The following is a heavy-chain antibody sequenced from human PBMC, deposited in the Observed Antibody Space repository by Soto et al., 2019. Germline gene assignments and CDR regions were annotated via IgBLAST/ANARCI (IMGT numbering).Heavy chain of an antibody. CDR1: EYSFTCYR. V-gene: IGHV5-10-1*01. Sequence: GESLVFSCKGSEYSFTCYRNSLVRHIPRKGLEWMGRIDRSDSYTNYSPSFHGHVTISADKSSSTYYLQWSRLNASDTAMYYCAVSSGDYCDYGLDVWGQGTTVTVSS. D-gene: IGHD3-22*01. CDR3: AVSSGDYCDYGLDV. CDR2: IDRSDSYT. J-gene: IGHJ6*02.